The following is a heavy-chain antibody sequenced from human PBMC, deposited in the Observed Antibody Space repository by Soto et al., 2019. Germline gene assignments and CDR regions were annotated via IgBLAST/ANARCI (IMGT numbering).Heavy chain of an antibody. V-gene: IGHV3-9*01. CDR1: GFTFDDYA. CDR3: AKGAAGTNVGNYFDY. D-gene: IGHD2-8*01. J-gene: IGHJ4*02. CDR2: ISWNSGNI. Sequence: EVQLVDSGGGLVQPGRSLRLSCAASGFTFDDYALHWVRQAPGKGLEWVSGISWNSGNIGYADSVKGRFTISRDNAKNSLDLQMSSLRAEDTALYYCAKGAAGTNVGNYFDYWGQGTLVTVSS.